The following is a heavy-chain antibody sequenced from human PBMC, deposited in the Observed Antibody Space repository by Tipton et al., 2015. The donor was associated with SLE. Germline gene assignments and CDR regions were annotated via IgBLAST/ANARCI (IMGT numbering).Heavy chain of an antibody. V-gene: IGHV4-39*07. J-gene: IGHJ6*03. CDR3: AREVRVTVGFSYYFYHYMDV. CDR1: GGSISSTYY. Sequence: TLSLTCTVSGGSISSTYYWGWIRQPPGKGLEWIGSIFYSGSFSGGSTYYNPSLKSRVTISVDTSKNQFSLKLSSVTAADTAVYYCAREVRVTVGFSYYFYHYMDVWGKGTTVTVSS. D-gene: IGHD2/OR15-2a*01. CDR2: IFYSGSFSGGST.